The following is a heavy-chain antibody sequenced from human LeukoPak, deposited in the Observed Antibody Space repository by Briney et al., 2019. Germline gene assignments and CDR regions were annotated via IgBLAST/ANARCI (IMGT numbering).Heavy chain of an antibody. Sequence: TGGSLRLSCAASGITFSSDAMSWVRQAPGKGLEWVSAISGGSTYYAGSVKGRFTISRDNSKNTLYLQMNSLRAEDTAVYYCAKGRGWLQFFDYWGQGTLVTVSS. J-gene: IGHJ4*02. CDR1: GITFSSDA. D-gene: IGHD5-24*01. V-gene: IGHV3-23*01. CDR3: AKGRGWLQFFDY. CDR2: ISGGST.